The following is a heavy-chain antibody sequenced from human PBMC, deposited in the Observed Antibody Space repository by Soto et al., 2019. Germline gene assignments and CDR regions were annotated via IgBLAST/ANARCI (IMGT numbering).Heavy chain of an antibody. J-gene: IGHJ4*02. V-gene: IGHV1-2*02. CDR3: ARWRDAVATLAS. CDR2: ISPNSGAS. CDR1: GYSFIDYY. Sequence: QVQLVQSGAEVKKPGASVKVSCRTSGYSFIDYYIHWVRQAPGKGLEWVGWISPNSGASKYADNFQGRVTMTRDRSIRTVYIELTGLISDDTAVYYCARWRDAVATLASWGKGPLVPVSS. D-gene: IGHD5-12*01.